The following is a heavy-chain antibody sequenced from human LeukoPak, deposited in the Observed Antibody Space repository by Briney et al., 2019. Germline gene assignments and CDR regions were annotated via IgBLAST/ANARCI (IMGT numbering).Heavy chain of an antibody. Sequence: PGGSLRLSCAASGFTSDDYAMHWVRQAPGKGLEWVSGISWNSGSIGYADSVKGRFTISRDNAKNSLYLQMNSLRAEDTALYYCAKDREVVAANYFDYWGQGTLVTVSS. J-gene: IGHJ4*02. CDR3: AKDREVVAANYFDY. V-gene: IGHV3-9*02. CDR1: GFTSDDYA. D-gene: IGHD2-15*01. CDR2: ISWNSGSI.